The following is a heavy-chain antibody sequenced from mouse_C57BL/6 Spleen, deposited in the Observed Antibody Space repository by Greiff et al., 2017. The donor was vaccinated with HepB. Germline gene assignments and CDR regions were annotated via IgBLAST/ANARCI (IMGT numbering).Heavy chain of an antibody. Sequence: QVQLKESGAELVRPGASVTLSCKASGYTFTDYEMHWVKQTPVHGLEWIGAIDPETGGTAYNQKFKGKAILTADKSSSTAYMELRSLTSEDSAVYYCTRVYYYGSRNYWGQGTTLTVSS. CDR1: GYTFTDYE. V-gene: IGHV1-15*01. J-gene: IGHJ2*01. CDR3: TRVYYYGSRNY. D-gene: IGHD1-1*01. CDR2: IDPETGGT.